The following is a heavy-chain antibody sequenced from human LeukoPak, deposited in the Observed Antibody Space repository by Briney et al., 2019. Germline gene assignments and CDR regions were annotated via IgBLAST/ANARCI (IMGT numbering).Heavy chain of an antibody. V-gene: IGHV3-23*01. CDR2: ISGSGGST. Sequence: GGSLRLSCAASGFTFSSYAMSWVRQAPGKGLEWVSAISGSGGSTYYEDSVKGRFTISRDNSKNTLYLQMNSLRAEDTAVYYCAKSPTSHMYSGSYPSYWGQGTLVTVSS. J-gene: IGHJ4*02. CDR3: AKSPTSHMYSGSYPSY. D-gene: IGHD1-26*01. CDR1: GFTFSSYA.